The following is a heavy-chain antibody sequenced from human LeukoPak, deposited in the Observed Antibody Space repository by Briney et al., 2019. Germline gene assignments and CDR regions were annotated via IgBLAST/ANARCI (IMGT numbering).Heavy chain of an antibody. CDR1: GGSISSSSYY. CDR2: IYYSGST. CDR3: ARGITMIVVVITYNWFDP. Sequence: PSETLSLTCTVSGGSISSSSYYWGWIRQPPGKGLEWIGSIYYSGSTYYNPSLKSRVTISVDTSKNQFSLKLSSVTVADTAVYYCARGITMIVVVITYNWFDPWGQGTLVTVSS. J-gene: IGHJ5*02. V-gene: IGHV4-39*01. D-gene: IGHD3-22*01.